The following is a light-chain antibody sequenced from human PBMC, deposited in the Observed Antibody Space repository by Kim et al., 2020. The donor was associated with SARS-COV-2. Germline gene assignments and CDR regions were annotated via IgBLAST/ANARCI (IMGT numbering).Light chain of an antibody. J-gene: IGLJ2*01. Sequence: GKPVTVSCTRSSGSIDDNYVPWYQQRPGGVPTTVIYEDDQRPSGVSDRFSGSIDNSSNSASLTSSGLRTEDEADYYCQSYNRDNVIFGGGTQLTVL. CDR1: SGSIDDNY. V-gene: IGLV6-57*03. CDR2: EDD. CDR3: QSYNRDNVI.